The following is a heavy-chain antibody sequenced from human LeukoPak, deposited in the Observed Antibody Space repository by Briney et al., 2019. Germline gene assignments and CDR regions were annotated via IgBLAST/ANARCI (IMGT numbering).Heavy chain of an antibody. D-gene: IGHD2-15*01. Sequence: PSETLSLTCAVYGGSFSGYYWSWIRQPPGKGLEWIGEINHSGSTNYNPSLKSRVTISVDTSKNQFSLKLSSVTAADTAVYYCARDLIYCSGGSCYSHYYYGMDVWGQGTTVTVSS. J-gene: IGHJ6*02. CDR1: GGSFSGYY. V-gene: IGHV4-34*01. CDR3: ARDLIYCSGGSCYSHYYYGMDV. CDR2: INHSGST.